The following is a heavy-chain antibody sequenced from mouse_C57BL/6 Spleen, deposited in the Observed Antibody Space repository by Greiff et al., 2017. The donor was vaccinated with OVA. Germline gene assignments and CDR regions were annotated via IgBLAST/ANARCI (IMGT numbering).Heavy chain of an antibody. CDR3: ARDTPSFAY. J-gene: IGHJ3*01. Sequence: EVQLQESRPGLVKPSQSLSLTCSVTGYSITSGYYWNWIRQFPGNKLEWMGYISYDGSNNYNPSLKNRISITRDTSKNQFFLKLNSLTTEDTATYYCARDTPSFAYWGQGTLVTVSA. CDR1: GYSITSGYY. CDR2: ISYDGSN. V-gene: IGHV3-6*01.